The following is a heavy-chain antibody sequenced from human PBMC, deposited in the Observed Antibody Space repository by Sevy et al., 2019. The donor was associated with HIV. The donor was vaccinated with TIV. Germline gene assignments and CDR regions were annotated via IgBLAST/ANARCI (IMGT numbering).Heavy chain of an antibody. D-gene: IGHD2-8*01. V-gene: IGHV3-23*01. Sequence: GGYLRLSCAASGFTFSKYSMSWIHQTPGKGLEWVSTFSFGCGKINYADSVKGRFTISRDDSRITFYLQMNSLRAEVTAIYYCAREGCTKPHDYWGQGTVVTVSS. CDR1: GFTFSKYS. CDR3: AREGCTKPHDY. J-gene: IGHJ4*02. CDR2: FSFGCGKI.